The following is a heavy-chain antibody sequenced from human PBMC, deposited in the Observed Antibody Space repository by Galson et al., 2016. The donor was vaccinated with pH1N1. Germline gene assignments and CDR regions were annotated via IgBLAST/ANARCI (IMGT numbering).Heavy chain of an antibody. CDR1: GYRFSTYW. Sequence: QSGAEVKKPGESLKISCSGAGYRFSTYWIGWVRQMPGQGLEWMAIIYPNTSDTKYNPSFEGQVTISADRSIRTAYLQGSSLKASDTAIYYCARGRRDSAYNWNLPLDYWGQGTLGTVSS. CDR2: IYPNTSDT. V-gene: IGHV5-51*03. J-gene: IGHJ4*02. CDR3: ARGRRDSAYNWNLPLDY. D-gene: IGHD1-20*01.